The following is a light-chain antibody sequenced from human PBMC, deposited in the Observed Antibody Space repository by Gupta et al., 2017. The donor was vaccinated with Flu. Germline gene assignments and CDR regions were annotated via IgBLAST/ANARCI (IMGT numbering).Light chain of an antibody. V-gene: IGKV3-11*01. CDR1: HSVRNY. CDR2: DVS. J-gene: IGKJ4*01. CDR3: QERSDLLS. Sequence: EIVLTQSPVTLSFSPGEIATLSCRASHSVRNYSDWYQQKPGQAPRLLIYDVSNRATGIPDRFSGSGSAXDFTLTXSRRESEDFAVYYWQERSDLLSFGXGTKVEIK.